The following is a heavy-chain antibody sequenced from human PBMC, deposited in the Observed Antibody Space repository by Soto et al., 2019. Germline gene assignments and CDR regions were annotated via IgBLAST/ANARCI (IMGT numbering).Heavy chain of an antibody. J-gene: IGHJ4*02. CDR2: IIPIFGTA. CDR3: ALYSSSWFSRDD. D-gene: IGHD6-13*01. CDR1: GGTFSSYA. V-gene: IGHV1-69*13. Sequence: SVKVSCKASGGTFSSYAISWVRQAPGQGLEWMGGIIPIFGTANYAQKFQGRVTITADESTSTAYMELSSLRSEDTAVYYCALYSSSWFSRDDWGQGTLVTVSS.